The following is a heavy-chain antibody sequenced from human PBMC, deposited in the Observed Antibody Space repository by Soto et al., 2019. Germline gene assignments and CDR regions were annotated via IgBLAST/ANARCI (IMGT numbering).Heavy chain of an antibody. CDR2: MNPNSGNT. D-gene: IGHD6-6*01. CDR1: GYTFTIYY. J-gene: IGHJ6*03. V-gene: IGHV1-8*01. CDR3: ARRIAARPISSYYMDV. Sequence: ASVKVSCKASGYTFTIYYINWVRQATGQGLEWMGWMNPNSGNTGYAQKFQGRVTMTRNTSISTAYMELSSLRSEDTAVYYCARRIAARPISSYYMDVWGKGATVTISS.